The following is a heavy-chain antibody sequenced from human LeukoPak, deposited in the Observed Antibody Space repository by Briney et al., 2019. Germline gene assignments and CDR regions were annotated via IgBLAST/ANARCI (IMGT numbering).Heavy chain of an antibody. V-gene: IGHV1-2*02. J-gene: IGHJ5*02. CDR2: TNPNSGGT. D-gene: IGHD2-15*01. CDR3: ARQLGRYCSGGSWERYWFDP. CDR1: GYTFSNYF. Sequence: ASVTVSCKASGYTFSNYFMHWVRQAPGQGLEWMGWTNPNSGGTNYAQKFQGRVTMTRDTSTSTAYMELRSLRSDDTAVYYCARQLGRYCSGGSWERYWFDPWGQGTLVTVSS.